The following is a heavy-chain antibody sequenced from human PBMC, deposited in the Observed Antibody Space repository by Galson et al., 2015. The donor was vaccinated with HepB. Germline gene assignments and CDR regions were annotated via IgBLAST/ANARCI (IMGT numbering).Heavy chain of an antibody. CDR3: ARSKPAVAGPFDY. D-gene: IGHD6-19*01. J-gene: IGHJ4*02. CDR1: GFTFSSYS. V-gene: IGHV3-48*01. Sequence: SLRLSCAASGFTFSSYSMNWVRQAPGKGLEWVSYISSSSSTIYYADSVKGRFTISSDNAKNSLYLQMNSLRAEDTAVYYCARSKPAVAGPFDYWGQGTLVTVSS. CDR2: ISSSSSTI.